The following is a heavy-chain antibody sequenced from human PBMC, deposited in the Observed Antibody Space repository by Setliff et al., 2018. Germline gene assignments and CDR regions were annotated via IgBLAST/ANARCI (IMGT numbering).Heavy chain of an antibody. V-gene: IGHV4-59*08. Sequence: SETLSLTCTVSGGSISSYYWNWIRQPPWGGLEWIGYIYSSGSTNYNPSPKSRVTMSVDTSKNQFSLKLSSVTATDTAVYYCARGSYYDTSGYSPDYFDYWGQGTLVTV. CDR3: ARGSYYDTSGYSPDYFDY. CDR1: GGSISSYY. D-gene: IGHD3-22*01. CDR2: IYSSGST. J-gene: IGHJ4*02.